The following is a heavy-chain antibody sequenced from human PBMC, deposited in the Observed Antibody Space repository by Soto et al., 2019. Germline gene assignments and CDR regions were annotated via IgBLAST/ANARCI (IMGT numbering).Heavy chain of an antibody. D-gene: IGHD6-13*01. V-gene: IGHV1-2*02. CDR3: ARILIAAANNWFDP. CDR1: GYTFTGYY. CDR2: INPNSGGT. Sequence: QVQLVQSGAEVKKPGASVKVSCKASGYTFTGYYMHWVRQAPGQGLEWMGWINPNSGGTNYAQKVQGRVTMTRDTSISTAYMELSRLRSDDTAVYYCARILIAAANNWFDPWGQGTLVTVSS. J-gene: IGHJ5*02.